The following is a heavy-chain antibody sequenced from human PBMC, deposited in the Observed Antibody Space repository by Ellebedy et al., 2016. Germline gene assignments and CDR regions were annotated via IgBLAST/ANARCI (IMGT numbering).Heavy chain of an antibody. Sequence: SETLSLTCAVSGGSISSSNWWSWVRQPPGKGLEWIGEIYHSGSTNYNPSLKSRVTISVDKSKNQFSLKLSSVTAADTAVYYCARHAYSSSSGWFDPWGQGTLVTVSS. CDR2: IYHSGST. CDR3: ARHAYSSSSGWFDP. J-gene: IGHJ5*02. CDR1: GGSISSSNW. V-gene: IGHV4-4*02. D-gene: IGHD6-6*01.